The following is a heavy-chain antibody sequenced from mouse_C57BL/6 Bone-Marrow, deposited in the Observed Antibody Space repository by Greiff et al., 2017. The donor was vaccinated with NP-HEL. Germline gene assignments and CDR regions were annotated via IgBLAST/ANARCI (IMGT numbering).Heavy chain of an antibody. V-gene: IGHV6-3*01. Sequence: EVKVEESGGGLVQPGGSMKLSCVASGFTFSNYWMNWVRQSPEKGLEWVAQIRLKSDNYATHYAESVKGRFTISRDDSKSSVYLQMNNLRAEDTGIYYCTGHKYYYLSDYWGQGTTLTVSS. CDR1: GFTFSNYW. CDR2: IRLKSDNYAT. CDR3: TGHKYYYLSDY. J-gene: IGHJ2*01. D-gene: IGHD1-1*01.